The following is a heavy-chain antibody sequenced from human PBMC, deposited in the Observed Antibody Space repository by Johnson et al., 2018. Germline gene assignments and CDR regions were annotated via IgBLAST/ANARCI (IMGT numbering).Heavy chain of an antibody. CDR3: ARDGPTSGYPGYYYYNMDV. CDR2: ISSSSSTI. D-gene: IGHD2-2*01. Sequence: VQLVESGGGLVQPGGSLRLSCAASGFTFSSYSMNWVRQAPGKGLEWVSYISSSSSTIYYADSVKGRFPISRDNAKNSLYLQMNSLRDEDTAVYYFARDGPTSGYPGYYYYNMDVWGQGTTVTVSS. J-gene: IGHJ6*03. CDR1: GFTFSSYS. V-gene: IGHV3-48*02.